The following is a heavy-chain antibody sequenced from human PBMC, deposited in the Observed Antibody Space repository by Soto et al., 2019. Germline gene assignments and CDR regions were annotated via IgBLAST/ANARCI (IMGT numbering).Heavy chain of an antibody. D-gene: IGHD3-3*02. V-gene: IGHV3-23*01. CDR1: GFTFSNYA. CDR3: AKEYTSISKGSFDY. J-gene: IGHJ4*02. CDR2: ITGSGGRT. Sequence: SLRLSCAASGFTFSNYAMNWVRQAPGKGLEWVSGITGSGGRTFYADSVKGRFTISRDNSKNTVYLQMNSVRADDAAVYYCAKEYTSISKGSFDYWGQGTLVTVSS.